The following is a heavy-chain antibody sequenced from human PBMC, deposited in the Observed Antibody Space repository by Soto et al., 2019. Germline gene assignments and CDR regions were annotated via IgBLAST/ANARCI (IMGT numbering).Heavy chain of an antibody. J-gene: IGHJ1*01. Sequence: ASVKVSCKASGYTFTGYYMHWVRQAPGQGLEWMGWINPNSGGTNYAQKFQGWVTMTRDTSISTAYMELSRLRSDDTAVYYCARVEGDYGDYFFAYRGRGTLDPVSS. CDR2: INPNSGGT. D-gene: IGHD4-17*01. V-gene: IGHV1-2*04. CDR1: GYTFTGYY. CDR3: ARVEGDYGDYFFAY.